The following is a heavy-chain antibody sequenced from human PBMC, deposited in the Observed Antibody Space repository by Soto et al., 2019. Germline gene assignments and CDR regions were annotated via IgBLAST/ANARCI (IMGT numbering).Heavy chain of an antibody. CDR1: GGSISSYY. CDR2: IYYSGST. D-gene: IGHD1-26*01. Sequence: SETLSLTCTVSGGSISSYYWSWIRQPPGKGLEWIGYIYYSGSTNYNPSLKSRVTISVDTSKNQFSLKLSSVTAADTAVYYCARSEATGLDYWGQGTLVTVSS. CDR3: ARSEATGLDY. V-gene: IGHV4-59*08. J-gene: IGHJ4*02.